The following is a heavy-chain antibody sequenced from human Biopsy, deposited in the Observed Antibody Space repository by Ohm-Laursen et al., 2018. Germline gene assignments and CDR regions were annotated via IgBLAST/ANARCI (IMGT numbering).Heavy chain of an antibody. D-gene: IGHD4-11*01. CDR1: GDSVTKYY. CDR2: IYYSVVT. V-gene: IGHV4-59*02. CDR3: ARDSGILNYGNFKYYHYYGMDV. Sequence: GTLSLTCTVSGDSVTKYYWSWIRQPPGKGLEWIGHIYYSVVTNYNPSLQSRVSISVDTSRNQVSLTLSSVTAADTAVYYCARDSGILNYGNFKYYHYYGMDVWGQGTKVTVSS. J-gene: IGHJ6*02.